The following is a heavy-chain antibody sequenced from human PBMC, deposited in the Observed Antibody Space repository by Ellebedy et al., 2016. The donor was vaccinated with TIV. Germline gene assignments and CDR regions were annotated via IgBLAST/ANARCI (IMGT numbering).Heavy chain of an antibody. Sequence: SETLSLTCTVSGGSISNYYWSWIRQPPGRGLECIGYIYYSGSTNYNPSLKSRVTMSVDTSKNQFSLKLSSVTAADTAVYYCARGELSRTLYYYGMDVWGQGTTVTVSS. CDR3: ARGELSRTLYYYGMDV. CDR1: GGSISNYY. D-gene: IGHD1-7*01. CDR2: IYYSGST. V-gene: IGHV4-59*08. J-gene: IGHJ6*02.